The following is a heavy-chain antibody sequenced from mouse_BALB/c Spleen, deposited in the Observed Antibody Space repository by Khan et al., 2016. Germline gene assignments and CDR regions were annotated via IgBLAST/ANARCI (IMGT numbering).Heavy chain of an antibody. CDR2: ISYSGTT. V-gene: IGHV3-8*02. CDR1: GDSITSGY. J-gene: IGHJ2*01. CDR3: STYDGYFFDY. Sequence: EVQLQESGPSLVKPSQTLSLTCSVTGDSITSGYWNWIRKFPGNKFEYMGYISYSGTTYYNPSLKSRISITRDTSKNQFYLQLNSVTAEDTDTYYCSTYDGYFFDYWGQGATLTVSS. D-gene: IGHD2-3*01.